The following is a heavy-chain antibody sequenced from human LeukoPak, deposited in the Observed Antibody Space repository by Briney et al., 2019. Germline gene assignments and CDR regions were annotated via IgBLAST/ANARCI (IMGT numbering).Heavy chain of an antibody. V-gene: IGHV4-59*01. D-gene: IGHD3-22*01. CDR1: GGSISSYY. J-gene: IGHJ4*02. Sequence: SETLSLTCTVSGGSISSYYWSWIRQPPGKGLEWIGYIYCSGSTNYNPSLKSRVTISVDTSKNQFSLKLSSVTAADTAVYYCARYGYDSSGYYYQGHFDYWGQGTLVTVSS. CDR2: IYCSGST. CDR3: ARYGYDSSGYYYQGHFDY.